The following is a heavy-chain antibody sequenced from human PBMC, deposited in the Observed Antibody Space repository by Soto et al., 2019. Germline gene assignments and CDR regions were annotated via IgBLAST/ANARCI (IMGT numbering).Heavy chain of an antibody. J-gene: IGHJ3*02. CDR3: AREITMIVVVTGAFDI. CDR1: GFTFSSYA. CDR2: ISYDGSNK. D-gene: IGHD3-22*01. V-gene: IGHV3-30-3*01. Sequence: VPLVESGGGVVQPGRSLRLSCAASGFTFSSYAMHWVRQAPGKGLEWVAVISYDGSNKYYADSVKGRFTISRDNSKNTLYLQMNSLRAEDTAVYYCAREITMIVVVTGAFDIWGQGTMVTVSS.